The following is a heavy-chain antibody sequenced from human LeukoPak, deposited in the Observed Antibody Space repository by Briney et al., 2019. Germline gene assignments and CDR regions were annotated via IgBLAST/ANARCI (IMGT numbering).Heavy chain of an antibody. CDR3: AWLSQYCSGGSCYGNYFDY. CDR1: GGSISSGGYS. J-gene: IGHJ4*02. D-gene: IGHD2-15*01. CDR2: IYHSGST. V-gene: IGHV4-30-2*01. Sequence: SETLSLTCAVSGGSISSGGYSWSWIRQPPGKGLEWIGYIYHSGSTYYNPSLKSRVTISVDRSKNQFSLRLSSVTAADTAVYYCAWLSQYCSGGSCYGNYFDYWGQGTLVTVSS.